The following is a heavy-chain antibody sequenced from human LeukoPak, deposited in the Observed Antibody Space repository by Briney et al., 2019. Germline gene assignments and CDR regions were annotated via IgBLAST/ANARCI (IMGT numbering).Heavy chain of an antibody. Sequence: SVKVSCKASGGTFSSYAISWVRQAPGQGLEWMGRIIPILGIANYAQKFQGRVTITADKSTSTAYMELSSLGSEDTAVYYCARRSSYGYEYYYGMDVWGQGTTVTVSS. CDR2: IIPILGIA. CDR3: ARRSSYGYEYYYGMDV. J-gene: IGHJ6*02. V-gene: IGHV1-69*04. D-gene: IGHD5-18*01. CDR1: GGTFSSYA.